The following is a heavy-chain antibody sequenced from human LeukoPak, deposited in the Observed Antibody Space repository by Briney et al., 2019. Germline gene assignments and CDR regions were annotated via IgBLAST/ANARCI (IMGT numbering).Heavy chain of an antibody. CDR3: ARDQDDFWSGYYYAAYFDY. V-gene: IGHV1-58*01. CDR2: IVVGSGNT. D-gene: IGHD3-3*01. Sequence: GASVKVSCKASGFTFTSSAVQWVRQARGQRLEWIGWIVVGSGNTNYAQKFQERVTITRDMSTSTAYMELSSLRSEDTAVYYCARDQDDFWSGYYYAAYFDYWGQGTLATVSS. CDR1: GFTFTSSA. J-gene: IGHJ4*02.